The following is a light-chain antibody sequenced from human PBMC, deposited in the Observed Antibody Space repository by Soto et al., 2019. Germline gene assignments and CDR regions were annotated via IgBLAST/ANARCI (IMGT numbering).Light chain of an antibody. J-gene: IGKJ2*01. CDR1: QSVSSN. CDR2: VAS. CDR3: HQYYNWPPYT. Sequence: EIVMTQSPATLSVSPGERATLSCRASQSVSSNFAWYQQKPGQAPRLLIYVASTRATGIPARFSGSGSGTEFTLNISSLQSEDFAVYYCHQYYNWPPYTFGQGTKLEIK. V-gene: IGKV3-15*01.